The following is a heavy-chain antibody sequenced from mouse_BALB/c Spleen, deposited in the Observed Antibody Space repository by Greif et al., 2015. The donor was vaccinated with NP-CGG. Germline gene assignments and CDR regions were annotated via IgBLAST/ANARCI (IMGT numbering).Heavy chain of an antibody. D-gene: IGHD2-3*01. V-gene: IGHV1-82*01. Sequence: VQLQQSGPELVKPGASVKISCKASGYAFSSSWMNWVKQRPGQGLEWIGRIYPGDGDTNYNGKFKGKATLTADKSSSTAYMQLSSLTSVDSAVYFCARGLLPLFPYWGQGTLVTVSA. CDR1: GYAFSSSW. CDR3: ARGLLPLFPY. CDR2: IYPGDGDT. J-gene: IGHJ3*01.